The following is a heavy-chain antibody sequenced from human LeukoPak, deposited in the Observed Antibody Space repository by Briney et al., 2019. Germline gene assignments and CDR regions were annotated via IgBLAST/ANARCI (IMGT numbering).Heavy chain of an antibody. D-gene: IGHD2-2*01. CDR2: IYYRGST. J-gene: IGHJ3*02. Sequence: PSETLSRTCTVSSGSISSYYWSWIRQPPGKGLEWIRYIYYRGSTNYTPSLKSRVTISVDTSTTQFSLKLSSVTAADTAVYYCARDSPAAKRGHAFDIWGQGTMVTVSS. CDR1: SGSISSYY. V-gene: IGHV4-59*01. CDR3: ARDSPAAKRGHAFDI.